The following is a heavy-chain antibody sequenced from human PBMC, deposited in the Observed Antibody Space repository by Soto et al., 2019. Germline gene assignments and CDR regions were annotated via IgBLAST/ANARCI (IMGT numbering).Heavy chain of an antibody. CDR2: ISGSGDRT. CDR1: GFTFSSYA. J-gene: IGHJ4*02. Sequence: EVQLLESGGGLVQPGGSPRLSCAASGFTFSSYAMSWVRQSPGKGLEWVSLISGSGDRTYYADSVKGRFTISRDNSKSTLYLQMNSLRAEDTAVYYCAKSLYYYGSGTWPPFDYWGKGTLVTVSS. CDR3: AKSLYYYGSGTWPPFDY. V-gene: IGHV3-23*01. D-gene: IGHD3-10*01.